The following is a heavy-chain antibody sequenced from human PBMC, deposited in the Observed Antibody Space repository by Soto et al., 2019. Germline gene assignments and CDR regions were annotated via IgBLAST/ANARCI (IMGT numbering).Heavy chain of an antibody. D-gene: IGHD3-3*01. CDR1: GGSISSSNW. V-gene: IGHV4-4*02. Sequence: SETLSLTCAVSGGSISSSNWWSWVRQPPGKGLEWIGEIYHSGSTNYNPSLKSRDNISVDKSKNKFTLKLSSVTAADTAVYYYASRHYDFWSGYFRRRGYYGMDVWGQGTTVTVSS. CDR2: IYHSGST. CDR3: ASRHYDFWSGYFRRRGYYGMDV. J-gene: IGHJ6*02.